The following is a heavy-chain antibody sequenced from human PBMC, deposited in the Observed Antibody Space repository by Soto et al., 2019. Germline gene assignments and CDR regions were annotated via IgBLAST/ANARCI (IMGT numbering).Heavy chain of an antibody. D-gene: IGHD3-10*01. J-gene: IGHJ4*02. CDR1: GYIFLEHY. V-gene: IGHV1-2*02. Sequence: ASVKVSCKASGYIFLEHYVHWVRQAPGQGLEWMGWLNPRNVDTKYPQKFQGRVTMTRDTSTSTHYMELSGLTSHDTAVYYCARDLNPYYGPGSLNGFFDYWGQGTVVTVSS. CDR2: LNPRNVDT. CDR3: ARDLNPYYGPGSLNGFFDY.